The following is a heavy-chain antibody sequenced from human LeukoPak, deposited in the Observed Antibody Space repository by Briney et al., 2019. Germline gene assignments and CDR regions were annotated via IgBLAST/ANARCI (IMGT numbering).Heavy chain of an antibody. V-gene: IGHV3-30*04. CDR2: ISNDGRDK. J-gene: IGHJ4*02. CDR3: ARGAWTATQPIND. D-gene: IGHD2-21*02. CDR1: GFTFSTYA. Sequence: GGSLRLSCAASGFTFSTYAMHWVRQAPAKGLDWVAVISNDGRDKYCADSVKGRFTISRDNSKNTLDLQMNSLRVDDTAVYYCARGAWTATQPINDWGQGTLVTVSS.